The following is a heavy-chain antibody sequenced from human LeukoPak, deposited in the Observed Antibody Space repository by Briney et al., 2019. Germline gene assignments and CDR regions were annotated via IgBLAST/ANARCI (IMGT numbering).Heavy chain of an antibody. J-gene: IGHJ4*02. CDR3: AKVQTTVVTPTDY. V-gene: IGHV3-23*01. CDR2: ISASGGST. D-gene: IGHD4-23*01. Sequence: GLALRLSCAACGFTFSSYAMNWVRQAPVKGLEWVSTISASGGSTFYADSVKDRFTISRDNSKNTLYLQMNSMRAEDTAVYYCAKVQTTVVTPTDYWGQGTLVTVSP. CDR1: GFTFSSYA.